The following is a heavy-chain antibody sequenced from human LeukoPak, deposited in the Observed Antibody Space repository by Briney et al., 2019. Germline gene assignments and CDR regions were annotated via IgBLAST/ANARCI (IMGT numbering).Heavy chain of an antibody. CDR3: ARRQYCSSTSCWSDYYGMDV. CDR2: IYPGDSET. V-gene: IGHV5-51*01. Sequence: GESLKISCKGSGYSFTSYWIGWVRQMPGKGLEWMGIIYPGDSETRYRPSFQGQVTISADESISTAYLQWSSLKASDTAMYYCARRQYCSSTSCWSDYYGMDVWGQGTTVTVSS. CDR1: GYSFTSYW. J-gene: IGHJ6*02. D-gene: IGHD2-2*01.